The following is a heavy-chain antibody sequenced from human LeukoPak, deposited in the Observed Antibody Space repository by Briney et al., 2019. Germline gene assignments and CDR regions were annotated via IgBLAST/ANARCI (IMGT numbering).Heavy chain of an antibody. Sequence: GGSLRLSCAASGFSFDNYAMSWVRQTPGKGLEWVSATGGSGSDTSYTDSVKGRFTISRDNSKSTLYLQMNSLRAEDTAVYHCAKTLRDLEWLTGELDVWGQGTAVTVSS. CDR1: GFSFDNYA. J-gene: IGHJ6*02. CDR3: AKTLRDLEWLTGELDV. CDR2: TGGSGSDT. D-gene: IGHD3-3*01. V-gene: IGHV3-23*01.